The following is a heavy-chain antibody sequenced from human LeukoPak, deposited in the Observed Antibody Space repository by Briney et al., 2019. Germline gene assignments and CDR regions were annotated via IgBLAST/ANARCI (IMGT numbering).Heavy chain of an antibody. Sequence: ASVKVSCKASGYTFTSYYMHWVRQAPGQGLEWMGIISPSGGSTSYAQKFQGRVTMTRDTSTSTVYMELSSLRSEDTAVYYCARDGIVGASRGAFDYWGQGTLVTVSS. D-gene: IGHD1-26*01. CDR1: GYTFTSYY. CDR2: ISPSGGST. CDR3: ARDGIVGASRGAFDY. V-gene: IGHV1-46*01. J-gene: IGHJ4*02.